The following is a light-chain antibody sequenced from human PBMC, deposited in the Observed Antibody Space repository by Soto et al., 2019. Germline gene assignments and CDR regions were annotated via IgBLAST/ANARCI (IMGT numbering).Light chain of an antibody. V-gene: IGKV1-5*01. CDR2: DAS. CDR1: QSISAW. CDR3: QQYNSYSYT. Sequence: DIQMTQSPSTLSASVGDRVTITCRASQSISAWLSWYQQKPGKAPKLLIYDASSLESGIPSRFTGSGSGTDFTLTIRRLQPDDFATYYCQQYNSYSYTFGQGTKLQIK. J-gene: IGKJ2*01.